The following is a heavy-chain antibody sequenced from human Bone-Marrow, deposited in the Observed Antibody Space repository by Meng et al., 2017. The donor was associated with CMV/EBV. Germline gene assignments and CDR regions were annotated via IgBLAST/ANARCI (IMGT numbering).Heavy chain of an antibody. CDR3: ARDIAVAGNWFDP. Sequence: WAESGFNFSNYYMSWIRQAPGKGLEWVSYISSSGSTIYYADSVKGRFTISRDNAKNSLYLQMNSLRAEDTAVYYCARDIAVAGNWFDPWGQGTLVTVSS. V-gene: IGHV3-11*01. J-gene: IGHJ5*02. D-gene: IGHD6-19*01. CDR1: GFNFSNYY. CDR2: ISSSGSTI.